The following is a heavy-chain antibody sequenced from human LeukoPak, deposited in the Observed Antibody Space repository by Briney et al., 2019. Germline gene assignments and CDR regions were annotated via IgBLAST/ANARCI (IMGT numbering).Heavy chain of an antibody. CDR1: GGSISSYY. CDR3: ASSISGYGNFDY. Sequence: PSETLSLTCTASGGSISSYYWSWIRQPAGKGLEWIGRIHTSGSTNYNPSLKSRVTMSVDTSKNQFSLKLSSVTAADTAVYYCASSISGYGNFDYWGQGTLVTVSS. J-gene: IGHJ4*02. CDR2: IHTSGST. V-gene: IGHV4-4*07. D-gene: IGHD5-12*01.